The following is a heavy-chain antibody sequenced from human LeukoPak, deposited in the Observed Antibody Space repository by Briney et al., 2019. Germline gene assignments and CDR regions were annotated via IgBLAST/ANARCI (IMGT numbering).Heavy chain of an antibody. CDR2: IIPIFGTA. D-gene: IGHD2-2*01. J-gene: IGHJ5*02. Sequence: GASVKVSCKASRGTFSSYAISWVRQAPGQGLEWMGGIIPIFGTANYAQKFQGRVTITADESTSTAYMELSSLRSEDTAVYYCAREEGTSYPGWFDPWGQGTLVTVSS. CDR1: RGTFSSYA. V-gene: IGHV1-69*13. CDR3: AREEGTSYPGWFDP.